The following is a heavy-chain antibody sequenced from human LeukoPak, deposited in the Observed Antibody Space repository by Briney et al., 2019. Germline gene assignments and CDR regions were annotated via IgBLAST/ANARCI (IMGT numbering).Heavy chain of an antibody. CDR2: INPNSGGT. J-gene: IGHJ3*02. Sequence: ASVKVSFKASGYTFTGYYMRWVRQAPGQGREGMGWINPNSGGTNYAQKFQGRVTMTRDTSISTAYMELSRLRSDDTAVYYCARGPGYSYGFIPSAFDIWGQGTMVTVSS. CDR3: ARGPGYSYGFIPSAFDI. V-gene: IGHV1-2*02. CDR1: GYTFTGYY. D-gene: IGHD5-18*01.